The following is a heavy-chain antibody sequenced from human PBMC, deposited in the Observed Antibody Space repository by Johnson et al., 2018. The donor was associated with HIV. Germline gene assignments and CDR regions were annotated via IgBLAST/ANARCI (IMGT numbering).Heavy chain of an antibody. CDR1: GFSFSSYA. V-gene: IGHV3-23*04. J-gene: IGHJ3*02. Sequence: VQLVESGGGLVQPGGSLRLSCAASGFSFSSYAMSWVRQAPGTGLEWVSRISGSGERTYLADSFRGRFTISRDNSNKTLFLQMNSLRPEDTAVYYCAKERRAPRAFDIWGQGTMVTVSS. CDR3: AKERRAPRAFDI. CDR2: ISGSGERT.